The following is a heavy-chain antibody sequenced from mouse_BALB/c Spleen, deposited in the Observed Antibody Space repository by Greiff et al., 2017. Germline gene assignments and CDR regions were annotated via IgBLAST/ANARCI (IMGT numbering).Heavy chain of an antibody. CDR3: NAYGSVMDY. CDR1: GFNIKDYY. J-gene: IGHJ4*01. V-gene: IGHV14-4*02. Sequence: VQLQQSGAELVRSGASVKLSCTASGFNIKDYYMHWVKQRPEQGLEWIGWIDPENGDTEYAPKFQGKATMTADTSSNTAYLPLSSLTSEDTAVYYCNAYGSVMDYWGQGTSVTVSS. D-gene: IGHD1-1*01. CDR2: IDPENGDT.